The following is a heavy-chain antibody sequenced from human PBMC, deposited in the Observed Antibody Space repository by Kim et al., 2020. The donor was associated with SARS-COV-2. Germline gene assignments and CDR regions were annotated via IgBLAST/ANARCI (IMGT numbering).Heavy chain of an antibody. V-gene: IGHV4-31*02. Sequence: YYNPSLKSRVTISVDTSKNQFSLKLSSVTAADTAVYYCATGIAAAGGMDVWGQGTTVTVSS. D-gene: IGHD6-13*01. J-gene: IGHJ6*02. CDR3: ATGIAAAGGMDV.